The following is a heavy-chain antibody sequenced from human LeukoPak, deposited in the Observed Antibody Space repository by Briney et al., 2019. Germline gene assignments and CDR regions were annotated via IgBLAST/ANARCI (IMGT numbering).Heavy chain of an antibody. CDR1: GGSISSYY. D-gene: IGHD3-10*01. J-gene: IGHJ5*02. CDR2: IYYSGST. Sequence: SETLSLTCTVSGGSISSYYWSWIRQPPGKGLEWIGYIYYSGSTNYNPSLKSRVTISVDTSKNQFSLKLSSVTAADTAVYYCARSRGSGSYWANWFDPWGQGALVTVSS. V-gene: IGHV4-59*01. CDR3: ARSRGSGSYWANWFDP.